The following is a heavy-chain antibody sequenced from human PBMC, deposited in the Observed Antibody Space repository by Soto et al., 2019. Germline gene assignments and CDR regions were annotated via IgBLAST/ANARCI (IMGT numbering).Heavy chain of an antibody. Sequence: GGSLRLSCAASGFTFSNYGMHWVRQAPGKGLEWVAIISFDGREIYYADSVKGRFTISRDNSKNTLYLHLNSLRAEDTAVYYCAKGGVSGYIIASWFDLWGQGTLVTVSS. D-gene: IGHD3-10*01. V-gene: IGHV3-30*18. CDR2: ISFDGREI. CDR3: AKGGVSGYIIASWFDL. CDR1: GFTFSNYG. J-gene: IGHJ5*02.